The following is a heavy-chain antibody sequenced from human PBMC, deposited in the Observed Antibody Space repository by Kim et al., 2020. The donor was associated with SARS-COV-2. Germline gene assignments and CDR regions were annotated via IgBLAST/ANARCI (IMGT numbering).Heavy chain of an antibody. CDR2: IYYSGST. Sequence: SETLSLTCTVSGGSISSSSYYWGWIRQPPGKGLEWIGSIYYSGSTYYNPSLKSRVTISVDTSKNQFSLKLSSVTAADTAVYYCARDFAYDKWELPGAADYWGQGTLVTVSS. V-gene: IGHV4-39*07. J-gene: IGHJ4*02. CDR3: ARDFAYDKWELPGAADY. CDR1: GGSISSSSYY. D-gene: IGHD1-26*01.